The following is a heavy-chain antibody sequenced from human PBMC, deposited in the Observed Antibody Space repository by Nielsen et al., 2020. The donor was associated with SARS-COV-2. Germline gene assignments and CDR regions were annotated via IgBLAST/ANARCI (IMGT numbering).Heavy chain of an antibody. D-gene: IGHD2-2*02. Sequence: SCAVSGDSVSSHDWWSWVRQSPGKGLEWIGEVSHSGSTNYNPSLKSRVTLSMDKSKNQFSLRLTSVSAADTAVYFCARGDLVVVPSPLLGLGPIFYYFCLDVWGKGTTGTVSS. V-gene: IGHV4-4*01. CDR1: GDSVSSHDW. CDR3: ARGDLVVVPSPLLGLGPIFYYFCLDV. J-gene: IGHJ6*03. CDR2: VSHSGST.